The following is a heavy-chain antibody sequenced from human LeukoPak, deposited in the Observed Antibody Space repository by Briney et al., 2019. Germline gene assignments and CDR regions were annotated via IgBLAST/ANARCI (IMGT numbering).Heavy chain of an antibody. CDR1: GYTFTSYG. J-gene: IGHJ1*01. D-gene: IGHD3-22*01. V-gene: IGHV1-18*01. CDR2: ISAYNGNT. CDR3: ARGADPLYYYDSSGYSEYFQH. Sequence: ASVKVSCKASGYTFTSYGISWVRQAPGQGLEWMGWISAYNGNTNYAQKLQGRVTMTTDTSTSTAYMELRSLRSDDTAVYYCARGADPLYYYDSSGYSEYFQHWGQGTLVTVPS.